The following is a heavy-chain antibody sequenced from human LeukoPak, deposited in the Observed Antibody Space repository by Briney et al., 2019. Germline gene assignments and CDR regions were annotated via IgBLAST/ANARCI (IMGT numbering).Heavy chain of an antibody. J-gene: IGHJ4*02. CDR3: AREGRSSSSGY. CDR1: GGSISSYY. Sequence: SETLSLTCTVSGGSISSYYWTWIRQPAGKGLEWIGRISSSGSANYNPSLKSRVTMSADTSKNQFSLNLNSVTAADTAVYYCAREGRSSSSGYWGQGTLVTVSS. V-gene: IGHV4-4*07. CDR2: ISSSGSA. D-gene: IGHD6-6*01.